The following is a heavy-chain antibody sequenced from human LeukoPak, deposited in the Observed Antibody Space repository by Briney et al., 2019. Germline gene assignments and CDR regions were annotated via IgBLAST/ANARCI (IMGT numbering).Heavy chain of an antibody. V-gene: IGHV3-48*03. J-gene: IGHJ6*04. CDR3: AELGITMIGGV. Sequence: PGGSLRLSCAASGFTFSSYGMNWVRQAPGKGLELVSYISSSGSTIYYADSVKGRFTISRDNAKNSLYLQMNSLRAEDTAVYYCAELGITMIGGVWGKGTTVTISS. CDR1: GFTFSSYG. CDR2: ISSSGSTI. D-gene: IGHD3-10*02.